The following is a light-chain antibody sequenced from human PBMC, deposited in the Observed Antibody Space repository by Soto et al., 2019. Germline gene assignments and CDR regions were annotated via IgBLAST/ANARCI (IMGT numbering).Light chain of an antibody. CDR2: GGS. CDR3: QQYGS. Sequence: MVLTQSPGTLSLSPGERATLSCRASQSVSSSYLAWYQQKPGQAPRLLIYGGSSRATGIPDRFSGSGSGTDFTLTISRLEPEDFAVDYCQQYGSFGGGTKVEIK. CDR1: QSVSSSY. J-gene: IGKJ4*01. V-gene: IGKV3-20*01.